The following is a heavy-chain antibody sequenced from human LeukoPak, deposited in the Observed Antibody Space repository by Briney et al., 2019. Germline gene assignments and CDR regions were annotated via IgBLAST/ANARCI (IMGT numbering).Heavy chain of an antibody. D-gene: IGHD1-14*01. CDR1: RFAFSTYA. Sequence: GGSLRFSCAVSRFAFSTYAMTWVRQAPGQGLEYVSTISSNGADTYYADSVKGRFTISRDNSKNTLYLQMTSLRVEDTAVYYCANYRKPQGLDYWGQGTLVTVSS. CDR3: ANYRKPQGLDY. V-gene: IGHV3-23*01. CDR2: ISSNGADT. J-gene: IGHJ4*02.